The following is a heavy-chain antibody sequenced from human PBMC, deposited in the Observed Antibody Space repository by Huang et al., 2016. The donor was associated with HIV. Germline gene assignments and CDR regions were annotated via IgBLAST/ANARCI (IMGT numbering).Heavy chain of an antibody. V-gene: IGHV4-34*01. Sequence: QVHLQQWGAGLLKPSEALSLTCAVYGGSFRNYFWSWIRPPPGKGLEWIGEINPSGRTSYSPSLKSRVTISVDTSKNQFSLKLSSVTAADTAVYYCARVEINTLTGYFSSFDNWGQGTLVTVSS. D-gene: IGHD3-9*01. CDR3: ARVEINTLTGYFSSFDN. J-gene: IGHJ4*02. CDR1: GGSFRNYF. CDR2: INPSGRT.